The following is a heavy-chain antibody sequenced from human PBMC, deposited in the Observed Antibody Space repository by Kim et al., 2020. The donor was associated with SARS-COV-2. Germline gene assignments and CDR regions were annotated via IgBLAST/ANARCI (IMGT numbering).Heavy chain of an antibody. CDR2: IRSKVNGYAT. CDR1: GFTFRDSA. D-gene: IGHD1-1*01. J-gene: IGHJ3*02. V-gene: IGHV3-73*01. Sequence: GGSLRLSCGASGFTFRDSAMHWVRRASGKGLEWVGRIRSKVNGYATAYSASVRGRFTISRDDSRNTAYLQMNSLKSEDTAVYYCTRVPGTTLTFLDAFD. CDR3: TRVPGTTLTFLDAFD.